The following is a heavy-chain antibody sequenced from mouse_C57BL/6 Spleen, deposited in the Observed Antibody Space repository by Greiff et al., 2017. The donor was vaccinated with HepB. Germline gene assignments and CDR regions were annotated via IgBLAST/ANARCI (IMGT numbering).Heavy chain of an antibody. J-gene: IGHJ2*01. CDR3: LIVTTGGVGY. CDR2: IYPSDSET. Sequence: QVQLQQSGAELVRPGSSVKLSCKASGYTFTSYWMDWVKQRPGQGLEWIGNIYPSDSETHYNQKFKDKATLTVDKSSSTAYMQLSSLTSEDSAVYYCLIVTTGGVGYWGQGTTLTVSS. V-gene: IGHV1-61*01. CDR1: GYTFTSYW. D-gene: IGHD2-5*01.